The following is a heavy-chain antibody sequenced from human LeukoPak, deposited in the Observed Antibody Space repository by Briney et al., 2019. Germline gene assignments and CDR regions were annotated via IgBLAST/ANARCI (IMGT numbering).Heavy chain of an antibody. CDR2: IRYDGSNK. Sequence: GGSLRLSCAASGFTFGSNYMSWVRQAPGKGLEWVAFIRYDGSNKYYADSVKGRFTISRDNSKNTLYLQMNSLRAEDTAVYYCAKDQRGYSYGRLYYYYYMDVWGKGTTVTVSS. D-gene: IGHD5-18*01. CDR1: GFTFGSNY. V-gene: IGHV3-30*02. J-gene: IGHJ6*03. CDR3: AKDQRGYSYGRLYYYYYMDV.